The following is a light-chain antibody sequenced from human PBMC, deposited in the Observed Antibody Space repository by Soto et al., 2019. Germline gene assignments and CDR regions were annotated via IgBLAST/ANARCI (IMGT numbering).Light chain of an antibody. V-gene: IGKV3-20*01. CDR3: QQYGTPPYA. Sequence: EIVLTQSPGTLSLSPGERVTLSCRASQSVSDSYLAWYQQKPGQTPRLLIFGASSRATGIPHRFSGSGSGTDFTLTISRLDPEDFAVYYCQQYGTPPYAFGQGTKLEI. CDR2: GAS. CDR1: QSVSDSY. J-gene: IGKJ2*01.